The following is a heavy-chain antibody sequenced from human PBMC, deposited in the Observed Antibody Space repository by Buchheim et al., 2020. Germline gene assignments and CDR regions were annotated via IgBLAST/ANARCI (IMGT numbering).Heavy chain of an antibody. J-gene: IGHJ4*02. CDR3: QREQRTWFGESKGIDY. CDR2: IIPILGIA. CDR1: GGTFSSYA. Sequence: VKKPGSSVKVSCKASGGTFSSYALSWVRQAPGQGLEWLGRIIPILGIANYAQKFQGRVTITADKSTSTSYMELSSLRSEDTADHYCQREQRTWFGESKGIDYWGQGTL. V-gene: IGHV1-69*04. D-gene: IGHD3-10*01.